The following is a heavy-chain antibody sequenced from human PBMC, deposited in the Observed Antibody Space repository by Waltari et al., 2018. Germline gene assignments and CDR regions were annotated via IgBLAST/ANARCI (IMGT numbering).Heavy chain of an antibody. CDR1: GLPFSSYA. D-gene: IGHD2-8*01. Sequence: VQVLESGGGLVQPGGSLRLSCAASGLPFSSYAMTWVRQAPGKGLEWVSAIPGDGGSTYYADSVKGRFTISRDNSKNTVYLQMNSLRAEDTAIYYCAKDRQGVWDYWGQGTLVTVSS. CDR2: IPGDGGST. V-gene: IGHV3-23*01. CDR3: AKDRQGVWDY. J-gene: IGHJ4*02.